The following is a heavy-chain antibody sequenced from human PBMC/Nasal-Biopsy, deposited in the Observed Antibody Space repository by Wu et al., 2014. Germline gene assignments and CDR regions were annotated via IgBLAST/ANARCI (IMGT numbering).Heavy chain of an antibody. D-gene: IGHD3-22*01. V-gene: IGHV3-74*01. J-gene: IGHJ5*02. CDR3: GSLPGILDSSGHIYA. Sequence: LRLSCAGSGFALNGYWMHWVRQAPGKGLVWVSRVNGDGTDTSYADFAKGRFTVSRDNAKNTVDLQMNGLRAEDTATYYCGSLPGILDSSGHIYAWGQGTLVTVSS. CDR1: GFALNGYW. CDR2: VNGDGTDT.